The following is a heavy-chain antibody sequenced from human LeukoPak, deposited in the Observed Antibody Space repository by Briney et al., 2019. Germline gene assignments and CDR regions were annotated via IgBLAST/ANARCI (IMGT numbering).Heavy chain of an antibody. CDR2: IFPHRGGT. CDR1: GYTLTGYY. D-gene: IGHD1-26*01. CDR3: ARSLRAGGSDYYVY. J-gene: IGHJ4*02. V-gene: IGHV1-2*06. Sequence: ASVKVSCKASGYTLTGYYMLWGREAPGQGVGRVGRIFPHRGGTNYAQTFQGRVTMTRETPISRAYMELSRMRSDDTAVYYCARSLRAGGSDYYVYWGQGNLVTVSS.